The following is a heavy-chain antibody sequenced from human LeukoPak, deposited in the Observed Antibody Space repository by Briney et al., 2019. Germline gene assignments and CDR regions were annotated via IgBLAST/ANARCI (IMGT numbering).Heavy chain of an antibody. J-gene: IGHJ4*02. D-gene: IGHD1-26*01. CDR3: AREILLRGFDY. CDR1: GFTSSSYA. Sequence: GGSLRLSCAASGFTSSSYAMHWVRQAPGKGLEWVAVISYDGSNKYYADSVKGRFTISRDNSKNTLYLQMNSLRAEDTAVYYCAREILLRGFDYWGQGTLVTVS. V-gene: IGHV3-30-3*01. CDR2: ISYDGSNK.